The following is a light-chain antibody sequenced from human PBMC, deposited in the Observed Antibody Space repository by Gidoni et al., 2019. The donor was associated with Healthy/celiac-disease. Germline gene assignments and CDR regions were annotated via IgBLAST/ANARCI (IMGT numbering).Light chain of an antibody. Sequence: EIVLTQSPGTLSLSPGERATLSCRASQRISSSYLAWYQHKPGQAPRLLIYGASSRATGIPDRFSGSGSGTDFTLTINRLEPEDFAVYYCQQYGTSPRTFGQGTKVEIK. J-gene: IGKJ1*01. CDR3: QQYGTSPRT. CDR2: GAS. V-gene: IGKV3-20*01. CDR1: QRISSSY.